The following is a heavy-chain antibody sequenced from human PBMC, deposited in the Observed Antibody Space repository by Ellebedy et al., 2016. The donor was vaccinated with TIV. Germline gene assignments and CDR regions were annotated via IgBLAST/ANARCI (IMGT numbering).Heavy chain of an antibody. CDR3: AKGMYRSSPDDY. CDR2: ISYDGFNK. J-gene: IGHJ4*02. D-gene: IGHD6-6*01. V-gene: IGHV3-30*18. Sequence: GESLKISCAASGFTFSSYGMHWVRQAPGKGLEWVAVISYDGFNKYYADSVKGRFTISRDNSKNTLYLQMNSLRAEDTAVYYCAKGMYRSSPDDYWGQGTLVTVSS. CDR1: GFTFSSYG.